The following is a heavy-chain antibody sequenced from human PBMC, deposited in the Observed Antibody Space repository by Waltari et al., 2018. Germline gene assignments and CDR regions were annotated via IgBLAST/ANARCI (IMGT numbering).Heavy chain of an antibody. CDR3: ARRDNYYGSGSPDY. V-gene: IGHV1-8*01. D-gene: IGHD3-10*01. Sequence: QVQLVQSGAEVKKHGASVKVSCKASGYTFTSYDINWVRQATGQGLEWMGWRNPNSGNTGYAQKFQGRVTMTRNTSISTAYMELSSLRSEDTAMYYCARRDNYYGSGSPDYWGQGTLVTVSS. CDR1: GYTFTSYD. J-gene: IGHJ4*02. CDR2: RNPNSGNT.